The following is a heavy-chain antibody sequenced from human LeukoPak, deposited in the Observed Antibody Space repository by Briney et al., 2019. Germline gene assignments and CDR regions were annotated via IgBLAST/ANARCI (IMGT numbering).Heavy chain of an antibody. CDR1: GFTFSDYY. CDR3: ARWGRTYNILTGYSY. D-gene: IGHD3-9*01. CDR2: ISSRSNTI. V-gene: IGHV3-11*01. J-gene: IGHJ4*02. Sequence: GGSLRLSCAASGFTFSDYYLSWIRQAPGKGLEWVSYISSRSNTIYYAGSVKGRFTISRDNAKNSLYLHMNSLRSEDTAVYYCARWGRTYNILTGYSYWGQGTLVTVSS.